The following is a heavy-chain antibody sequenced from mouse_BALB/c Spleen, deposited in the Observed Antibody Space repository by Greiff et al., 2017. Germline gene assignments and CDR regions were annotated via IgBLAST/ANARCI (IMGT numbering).Heavy chain of an antibody. CDR1: GYSITSGYY. CDR2: ISYDGSN. Sequence: EVQLQESGPGLVKPSQSLSLTCSVTGYSITSGYYWNWIRQFPGNKLEWMGYISYDGSNNYNPSLKNRISITRDTSKNQFFLKLNSVTTEDTATYYCAKFYYDYDGGFAYWGQGTLVTVSA. V-gene: IGHV3-6*02. CDR3: AKFYYDYDGGFAY. J-gene: IGHJ3*01. D-gene: IGHD2-4*01.